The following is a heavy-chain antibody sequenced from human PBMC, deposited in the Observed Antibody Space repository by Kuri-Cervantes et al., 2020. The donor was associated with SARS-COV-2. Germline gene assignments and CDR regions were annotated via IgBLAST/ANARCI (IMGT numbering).Heavy chain of an antibody. D-gene: IGHD6-13*01. Sequence: GESLKISCAASGFTFSSYAMSWVRQAPGKGLERVSAISGSGDSTYQADSVKGRFTISRDNSKNPLYLQMNSLRAEDTAVYYCAKDLAASVTRGYFDYWGQGTLVTVSS. V-gene: IGHV3-23*01. CDR2: ISGSGDST. CDR3: AKDLAASVTRGYFDY. CDR1: GFTFSSYA. J-gene: IGHJ4*02.